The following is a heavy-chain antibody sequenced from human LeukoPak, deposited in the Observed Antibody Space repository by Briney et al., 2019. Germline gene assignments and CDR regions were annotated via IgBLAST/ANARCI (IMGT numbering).Heavy chain of an antibody. CDR3: ARDSWTTNNWFDP. Sequence: SETLSLTCTVSGDSISTYCWSWIRQPPGKGLEWIGYISYNGNTNYNPSLKSRVTISVDTSKNQFSLKLSSVTAADTAVYYCARDSWTTNNWFDPWGQGTLVTVSS. CDR1: GDSISTYC. V-gene: IGHV4-59*12. D-gene: IGHD3/OR15-3a*01. CDR2: ISYNGNT. J-gene: IGHJ5*02.